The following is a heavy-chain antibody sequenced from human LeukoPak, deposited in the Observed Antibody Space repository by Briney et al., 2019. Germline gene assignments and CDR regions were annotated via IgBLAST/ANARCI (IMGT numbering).Heavy chain of an antibody. V-gene: IGHV1-2*02. CDR1: GHTFTGYH. D-gene: IGHD3-22*01. Sequence: GASVKVSCKASGHTFTGYHMHWLRHAPGQGLEWMGWINPNSGGTNYAQKFQGRVTMTRDTSISTAYMELSRLRSDDTAVYYCARDHYYYDSSAEVDIWGQGTMVTVSS. CDR3: ARDHYYYDSSAEVDI. J-gene: IGHJ3*02. CDR2: INPNSGGT.